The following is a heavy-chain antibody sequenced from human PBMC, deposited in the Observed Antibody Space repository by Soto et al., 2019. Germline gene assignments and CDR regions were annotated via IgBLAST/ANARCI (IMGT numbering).Heavy chain of an antibody. V-gene: IGHV3-9*01. CDR1: GFTFDDYA. Sequence: GGSLRLSCAASGFTFDDYAMHWVRQAPGKGLEWVSGISWNSGSIGYADSVKGRFTISRDNAKNSLYLQMNSLRAEDTALYYCAKGGGAAAGFDAFDIWGQGTMVTVS. CDR2: ISWNSGSI. D-gene: IGHD6-13*01. J-gene: IGHJ3*02. CDR3: AKGGGAAAGFDAFDI.